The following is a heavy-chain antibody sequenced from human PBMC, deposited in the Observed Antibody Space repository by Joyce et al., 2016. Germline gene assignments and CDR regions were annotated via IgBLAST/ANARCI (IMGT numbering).Heavy chain of an antibody. CDR2: MNPGDSDT. J-gene: IGHJ6*02. CDR3: ARDIDYRSGMDV. D-gene: IGHD4-11*01. Sequence: EVQLVQSGPEMRKPGESLKISCKGFEYTFSGFWIAWVRQIPGRGLEWMGIMNPGDSDTRYSPSFQGQVTFSVDKSINTAYLQWRSLRASDTGIYYCARDIDYRSGMDVWGQGTPVSVSS. CDR1: EYTFSGFW. V-gene: IGHV5-51*01.